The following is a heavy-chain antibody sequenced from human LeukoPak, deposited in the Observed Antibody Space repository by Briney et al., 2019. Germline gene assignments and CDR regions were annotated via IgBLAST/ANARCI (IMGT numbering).Heavy chain of an antibody. Sequence: PSETLSLTCTVSGDSISSGDYYRSWIRQPPGKGLEWIGYIYYSGSTYYNPSLKSRVTISVDTSKNQFSLKLSSVTAADTAVYYCARGHSRTYYYDSSGYHPADAFDIWGQGTMVTVSS. J-gene: IGHJ3*02. V-gene: IGHV4-30-4*01. CDR3: ARGHSRTYYYDSSGYHPADAFDI. CDR2: IYYSGST. D-gene: IGHD3-22*01. CDR1: GDSISSGDYY.